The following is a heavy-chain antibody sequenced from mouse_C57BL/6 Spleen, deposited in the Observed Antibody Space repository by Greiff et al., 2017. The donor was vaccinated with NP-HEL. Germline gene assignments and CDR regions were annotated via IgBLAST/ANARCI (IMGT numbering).Heavy chain of an antibody. CDR3: ARLGTRLDYFDY. CDR2: INPSSGYT. J-gene: IGHJ2*01. D-gene: IGHD2-13*01. CDR1: GYTFTSYT. Sequence: QVQLQQSGAELARPGASVKMSCKASGYTFTSYTMHWVKQRPGQGLEWIGYINPSSGYTKYNQKFKDKATLTADKSSSTAYMQLSSLTSEDSAVYYCARLGTRLDYFDYWGQGTTLTVSS. V-gene: IGHV1-4*01.